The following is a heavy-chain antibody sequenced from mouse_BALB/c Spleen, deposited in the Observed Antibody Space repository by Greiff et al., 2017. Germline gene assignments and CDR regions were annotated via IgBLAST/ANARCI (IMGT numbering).Heavy chain of an antibody. CDR3: ARDRGRYDAWFAY. CDR2: ISDGGSYT. Sequence: EVNVVESGGGLVKPGGSLKLSCAASGFTFSDYYMYWVRQTPEKRLEWVATISDGGSYTYYPDSVKGRFTIARDNAKNNLYLQMSSLKSEDTAMYYCARDRGRYDAWFAYWGQGTLVTVSA. J-gene: IGHJ3*01. D-gene: IGHD2-14*01. CDR1: GFTFSDYY. V-gene: IGHV5-4*02.